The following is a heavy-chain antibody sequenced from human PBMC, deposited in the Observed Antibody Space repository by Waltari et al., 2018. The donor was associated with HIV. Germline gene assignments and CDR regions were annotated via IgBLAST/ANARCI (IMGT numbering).Heavy chain of an antibody. V-gene: IGHV1-18*01. CDR2: ISGYNGDT. CDR3: ARDHYYGSSGYYSDY. J-gene: IGHJ4*02. CDR1: GYTFTNYV. D-gene: IGHD3-22*01. Sequence: VHLVRSVAELRKPGSAVRVSCRASGYTFTNYVITWVRQAPGQGLEWMGWISGYNGDTKYAQKVRGRVTMTTETSTSTAYLEMGSLRFDDTAVYYCARDHYYGSSGYYSDYWGQGTLVTVSS.